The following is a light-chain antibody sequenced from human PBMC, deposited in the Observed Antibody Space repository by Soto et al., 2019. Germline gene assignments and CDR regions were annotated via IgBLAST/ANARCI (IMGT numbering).Light chain of an antibody. V-gene: IGKV3-20*01. CDR1: QSVSSSY. Sequence: ESVLTQSPGTLSLSPGERATLSCRASQSVSSSYLAWYQQKPGQAPRLLIYGASSRATGIPDRFSGSGSGTEFTLTISRREPDDFAVYYCQQYGSPPETFGQGTKVEIK. CDR2: GAS. J-gene: IGKJ1*01. CDR3: QQYGSPPET.